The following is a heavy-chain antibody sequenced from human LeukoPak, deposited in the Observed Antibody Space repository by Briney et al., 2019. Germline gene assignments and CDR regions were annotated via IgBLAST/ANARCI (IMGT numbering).Heavy chain of an antibody. CDR3: ARAAGYYGSGSEYYYYMDV. Sequence: SETLSLTCTVSGGSISSYYWSWIRQPPGKGLEWIGYIYYSGSTNYNPSLKSRVTISVDTSKNQFSLKLSSVTAADTAVYYCARAAGYYGSGSEYYYYMDVWGKGTTVTVSS. CDR2: IYYSGST. D-gene: IGHD3-10*01. J-gene: IGHJ6*03. CDR1: GGSISSYY. V-gene: IGHV4-59*01.